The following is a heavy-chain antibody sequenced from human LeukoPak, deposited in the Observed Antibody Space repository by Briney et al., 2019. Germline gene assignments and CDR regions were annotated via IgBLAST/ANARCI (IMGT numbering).Heavy chain of an antibody. CDR2: ISYSGST. CDR1: GASVSSYY. D-gene: IGHD6-19*01. CDR3: ARSRYGSAWYGFDI. J-gene: IGHJ3*02. Sequence: SETLSLTCSVSGASVSSYYWSWIRQPPGKGLEGFGYISYSGSTNYKSSLKSRVTISVDTSKNQFSLRLSSVTAADTAVYYCARSRYGSAWYGFDIWGQGTMVTVSS. V-gene: IGHV4-59*08.